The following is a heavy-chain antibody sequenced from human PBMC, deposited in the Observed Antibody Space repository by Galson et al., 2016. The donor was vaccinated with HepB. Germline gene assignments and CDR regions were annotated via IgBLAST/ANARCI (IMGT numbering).Heavy chain of an antibody. V-gene: IGHV3-30*04. D-gene: IGHD3-10*01. CDR3: ARSFRDFVFEGSLYGLDV. CDR2: ISYTGSNE. J-gene: IGHJ6*02. Sequence: SLRLSCAASGFSFSLHTVHWVRQLPGKGLEWVALISYTGSNEIYAESVKSRFQISRDNSKNTLYLQMNNLRGEDTAVYYCARSFRDFVFEGSLYGLDVWGQGTTVIVSS. CDR1: GFSFSLHT.